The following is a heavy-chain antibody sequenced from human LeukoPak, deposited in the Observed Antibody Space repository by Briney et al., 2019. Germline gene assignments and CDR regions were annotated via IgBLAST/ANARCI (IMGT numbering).Heavy chain of an antibody. Sequence: PSETLSLTCAVSGDSVSSSNYYWSWIRQPPGKGLEWIGYIYYGGNTNYNPSLQSRVTTSVDTSKNQFSLKLSSVTAADTAVYYCARLTRRSGNYFDYWGQGTLVTVSS. CDR1: GDSVSSSNYY. J-gene: IGHJ4*02. CDR2: IYYGGNT. CDR3: ARLTRRSGNYFDY. D-gene: IGHD1-1*01. V-gene: IGHV4-61*01.